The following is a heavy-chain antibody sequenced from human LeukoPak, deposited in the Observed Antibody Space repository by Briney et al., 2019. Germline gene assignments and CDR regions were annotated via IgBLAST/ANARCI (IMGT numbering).Heavy chain of an antibody. CDR3: PKDLYGSSPYYFDY. J-gene: IGHJ4*02. CDR2: IWYDGSNK. CDR1: GFTFSSYG. Sequence: GGSLRLSCAASGFTFSSYGMHWVRQAPGKGLEWVAVIWYDGSNKYYADSVKGRFTISRDNSKNTLYLQMNSLRAEDTAVYYCPKDLYGSSPYYFDYWGQGTLVTVSS. V-gene: IGHV3-33*06. D-gene: IGHD6-13*01.